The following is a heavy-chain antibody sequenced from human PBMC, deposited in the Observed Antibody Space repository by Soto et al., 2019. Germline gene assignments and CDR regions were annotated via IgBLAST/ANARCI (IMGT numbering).Heavy chain of an antibody. CDR1: GFPVNIYA. CDR2: ISFNGIDT. J-gene: IGHJ4*02. V-gene: IGHV3-30*04. D-gene: IGHD2-15*01. Sequence: GGSLRLSCAASGFPVNIYAMHLVRQSPGQGLEWVAVISFNGIDTYYADSVKGRVTISRDNSRNTVFLQMTSLRTEDTAVFYCARDIERIRGPHQHSVGPVHRGQG. CDR3: ARDIERIRGPHQHSVGPVH.